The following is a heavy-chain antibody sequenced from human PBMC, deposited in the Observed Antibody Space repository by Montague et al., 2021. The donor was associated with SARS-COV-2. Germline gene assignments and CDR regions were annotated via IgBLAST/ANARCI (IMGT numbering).Heavy chain of an antibody. D-gene: IGHD3-3*01. CDR2: TYYRSKWYN. Sequence: CAISGDSVSSNSAAWNWIRQSPSRGLEWLGRTYYRSKWYNDYAVSVKSRITINPDTSKNQFSLQLNSVTPEDTAVYYCARRPLDYDFVYYYYGMDVWGRGTTVTVSS. V-gene: IGHV6-1*01. CDR1: GDSVSSNSAA. CDR3: ARRPLDYDFVYYYYGMDV. J-gene: IGHJ6*02.